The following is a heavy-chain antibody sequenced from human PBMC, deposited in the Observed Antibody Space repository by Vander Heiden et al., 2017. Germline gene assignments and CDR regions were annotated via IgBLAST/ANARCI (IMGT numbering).Heavy chain of an antibody. J-gene: IGHJ6*02. CDR2: ISHSGRS. D-gene: IGHD3-3*01. CDR1: GGSFSDSY. Sequence: QVQLQQWGGGLLRPSETLSLICTFSGGSFSDSYWTWIRQAPGQGLEWIGEISHSGRSNYLPSLKSRLTISVDTSKYLFSLNLTSVTAADTAVYYCARGRFNTCQFSYYGLDVWAQGTTVTVSS. V-gene: IGHV4-34*01. CDR3: ARGRFNTCQFSYYGLDV.